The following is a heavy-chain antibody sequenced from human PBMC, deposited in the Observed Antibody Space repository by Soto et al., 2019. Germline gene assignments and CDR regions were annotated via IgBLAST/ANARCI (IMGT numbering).Heavy chain of an antibody. D-gene: IGHD1-26*01. Sequence: GGSLRLSCTASGFTFGDYAMSWFRQAPGKGLEWVGFIRSKAYGGTTEYAASVKGRFTISRDDSKSIAYLQMNSLKTEDTAVYYCTSPEGGYSGSYDAIDYWGQGTLVTVSS. CDR2: IRSKAYGGTT. J-gene: IGHJ4*02. V-gene: IGHV3-49*03. CDR3: TSPEGGYSGSYDAIDY. CDR1: GFTFGDYA.